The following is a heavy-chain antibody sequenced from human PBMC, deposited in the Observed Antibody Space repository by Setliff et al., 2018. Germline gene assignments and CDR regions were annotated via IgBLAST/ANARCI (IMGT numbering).Heavy chain of an antibody. D-gene: IGHD6-13*01. V-gene: IGHV1-3*01. CDR3: ARSGPYSSSSHFDY. Sequence: ASVKVSCKASGYIFTNYGMHWVRQAPGQRLEWMGWNNVGNGNTKDSQKFQGRVTITRDTSASTAYMELSSLRSEDTAVYYCARSGPYSSSSHFDYWGQGTLVTVSS. J-gene: IGHJ4*02. CDR1: GYIFTNYG. CDR2: NNVGNGNT.